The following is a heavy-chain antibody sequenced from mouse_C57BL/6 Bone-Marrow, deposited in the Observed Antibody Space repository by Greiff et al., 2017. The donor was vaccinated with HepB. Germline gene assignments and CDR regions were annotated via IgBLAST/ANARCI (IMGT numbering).Heavy chain of an antibody. D-gene: IGHD2-2*01. J-gene: IGHJ2*01. CDR3: ARAGYPYFDY. CDR2: ISDGGSYT. CDR1: GFTFSSYA. Sequence: EVMLVESGGGLVKPGGSLKLSCAASGFTFSSYAMSWVRQTPEKRLEWVATISDGGSYTYYPDNVKGRFTISRDNAKNNLYLQMSHLKSEDTAMYDCARAGYPYFDYWGQGTTLTVSS. V-gene: IGHV5-4*03.